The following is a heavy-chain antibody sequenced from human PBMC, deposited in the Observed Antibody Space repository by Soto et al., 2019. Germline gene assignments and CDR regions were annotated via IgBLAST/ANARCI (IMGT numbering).Heavy chain of an antibody. Sequence: SETLSLTCTVSNDSFTSYYWSWIRQSAGRGLEWIGRVHVTGNIHYNPSLRSRITMSSDSSSSQFFLRLTSVTTADTAVYYCARDAKFSPSWYYYQGLDVWGPGTTVT. D-gene: IGHD2-8*01. V-gene: IGHV4-4*07. CDR2: VHVTGNI. CDR1: NDSFTSYY. J-gene: IGHJ6*02. CDR3: ARDAKFSPSWYYYQGLDV.